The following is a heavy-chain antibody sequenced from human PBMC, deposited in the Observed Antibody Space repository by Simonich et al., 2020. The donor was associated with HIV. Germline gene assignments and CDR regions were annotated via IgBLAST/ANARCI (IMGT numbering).Heavy chain of an antibody. J-gene: IGHJ3*02. D-gene: IGHD2-2*01. CDR1: GGSFSGYY. V-gene: IGHV4-34*01. Sequence: QVRLQQWGAGLLKPSETLSLTCAVYGGSFSGYYWSWIRQSPGKGLEWIGEINHFGRTNYNPSLKGRVTISVDTSKNQFSLKLSSVTAADTAVFYCARGYCSRTSCMGGDTFDIWGQGTVVTVS. CDR2: INHFGRT. CDR3: ARGYCSRTSCMGGDTFDI.